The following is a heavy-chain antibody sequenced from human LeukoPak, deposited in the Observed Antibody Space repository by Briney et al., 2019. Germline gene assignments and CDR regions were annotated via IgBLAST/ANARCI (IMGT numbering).Heavy chain of an antibody. Sequence: ASVKVSCKASGGTFSSYAISWVRQAPGKGLEWMGGFDPEDGETIYAQKFQGRVTMTEDTSTDTAYMELSSLRSEDTAVYYCATGGYSSSADQFDYWGQGTLVTVSS. CDR2: FDPEDGET. V-gene: IGHV1-24*01. J-gene: IGHJ4*02. CDR1: GGTFSSYA. D-gene: IGHD6-6*01. CDR3: ATGGYSSSADQFDY.